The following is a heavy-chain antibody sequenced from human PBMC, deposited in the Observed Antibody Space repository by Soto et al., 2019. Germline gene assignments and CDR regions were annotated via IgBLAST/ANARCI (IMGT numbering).Heavy chain of an antibody. J-gene: IGHJ4*02. CDR2: LSGSGGMT. D-gene: IGHD4-4*01. V-gene: IGHV3-23*01. Sequence: PGGSLRLSCAASRFTFSTYAMSWVRQAPGKGLEWVSALSGSGGMTYYADSVKGRFTISRDNSRNTLDLQMNSLTAEDTAVYYCAKGWGFSNYYFDYWGQGALVTVSS. CDR3: AKGWGFSNYYFDY. CDR1: RFTFSTYA.